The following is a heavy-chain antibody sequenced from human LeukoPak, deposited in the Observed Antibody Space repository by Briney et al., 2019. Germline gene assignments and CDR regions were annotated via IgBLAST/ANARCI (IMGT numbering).Heavy chain of an antibody. J-gene: IGHJ4*02. CDR2: VSGRGDST. D-gene: IGHD3-10*01. CDR1: GFTVSSNY. CDR3: AKGDAYSSGSYFEY. V-gene: IGHV3-23*01. Sequence: GGSLRLSCAASGFTVSSNYMSWVRQAPGKGLEWVSGVSGRGDSTYYADSVKGRFTISRDNSKNTLYLQMNSLRADDTAVYYCAKGDAYSSGSYFEYWGQGALVTVSS.